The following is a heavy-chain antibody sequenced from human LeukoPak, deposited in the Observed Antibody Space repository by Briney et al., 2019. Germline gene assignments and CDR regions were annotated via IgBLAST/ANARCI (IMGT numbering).Heavy chain of an antibody. D-gene: IGHD3-10*01. CDR1: GYSISTAYY. CDR2: IHSSGST. V-gene: IGHV4-38-2*02. Sequence: SETLSLTCTVSGYSISTAYYWGWIRQSPGKGLEWVGSIHSSGSTYDNASLKSRVTISVDTSKNQFSLSLNSVTAADTAVYYCARGFGSGSYYLPFNWFDPWGQGTLVTVSS. J-gene: IGHJ5*02. CDR3: ARGFGSGSYYLPFNWFDP.